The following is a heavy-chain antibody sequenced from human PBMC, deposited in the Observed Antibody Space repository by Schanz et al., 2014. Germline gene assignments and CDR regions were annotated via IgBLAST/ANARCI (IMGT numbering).Heavy chain of an antibody. V-gene: IGHV4-34*01. D-gene: IGHD6-13*01. Sequence: QVQLQQWGAGLLKPSETLSLSCAVYSGSFSGYYWSWIRQPPGKGLEWIGEINHSGSTNYNPSLKSRVTKPVEPSKTQFSLKRSSVTAADTAVYYCARGPDSTSADVTRGRRRYYFDYWGQGTLVTVSS. CDR2: INHSGST. J-gene: IGHJ4*02. CDR1: SGSFSGYY. CDR3: ARGPDSTSADVTRGRRRYYFDY.